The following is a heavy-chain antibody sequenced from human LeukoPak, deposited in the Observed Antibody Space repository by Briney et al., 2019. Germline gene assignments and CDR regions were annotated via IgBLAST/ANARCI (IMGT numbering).Heavy chain of an antibody. D-gene: IGHD1-20*01. Sequence: NPSETLSLTCSVSGGSISTYYWSWIRQSPGKGLEWIGHIYDSVITSYNPSLKSRVTISVDTSKIQISLSLRYVTAADTAVYYCARELTGTTPLAFDIWGQGTMVSVSS. V-gene: IGHV4-59*01. J-gene: IGHJ3*02. CDR2: IYDSVIT. CDR1: GGSISTYY. CDR3: ARELTGTTPLAFDI.